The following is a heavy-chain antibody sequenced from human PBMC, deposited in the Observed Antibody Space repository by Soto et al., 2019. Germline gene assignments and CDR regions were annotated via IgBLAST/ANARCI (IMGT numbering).Heavy chain of an antibody. CDR1: GFSLSNARMG. Sequence: QVTLKESGPVLVKPTETLTLTCTVSGFSLSNARMGVSWIRQPPGKALEWLAHIFSNDEKSYSTSLKSRLTTSKDTSKSQVVLTMTNIDPVDTATYYCARTIPSEYFDYWGQGTLVTVSS. CDR3: ARTIPSEYFDY. J-gene: IGHJ4*02. CDR2: IFSNDEK. V-gene: IGHV2-26*01.